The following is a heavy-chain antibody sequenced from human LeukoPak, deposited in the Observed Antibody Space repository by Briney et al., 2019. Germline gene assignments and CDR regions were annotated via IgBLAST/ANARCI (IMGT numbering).Heavy chain of an antibody. D-gene: IGHD3-9*01. CDR3: ARVGRVHRFDWDY. Sequence: SQTLSLTCAISGDSVSSNTVAWNWIRQSPSRGLEWLGRTYYRSKWYNEYAVFVKSRISVNPDTSKNQFSLKLSSVTAADTAVYYCARVGRVHRFDWDYWGQGTLVTVSS. CDR2: TYYRSKWYN. V-gene: IGHV6-1*01. J-gene: IGHJ4*02. CDR1: GDSVSSNTVA.